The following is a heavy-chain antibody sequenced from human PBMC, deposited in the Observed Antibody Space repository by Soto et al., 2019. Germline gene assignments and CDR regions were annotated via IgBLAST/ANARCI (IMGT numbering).Heavy chain of an antibody. J-gene: IGHJ6*03. D-gene: IGHD6-19*01. V-gene: IGHV1-18*01. Sequence: QDQLVQSGVEVKKPGASVKVSCKASGYSFTNYGITWVRQAPGQGFEWMGWISAYNGNTNYAQKFKGRVTMTTDASTSTAYLELRRLRSDDTAVYYCARDRGVAPPVAGNTHYYYYMDVWGKGTTVTVSS. CDR3: ARDRGVAPPVAGNTHYYYYMDV. CDR2: ISAYNGNT. CDR1: GYSFTNYG.